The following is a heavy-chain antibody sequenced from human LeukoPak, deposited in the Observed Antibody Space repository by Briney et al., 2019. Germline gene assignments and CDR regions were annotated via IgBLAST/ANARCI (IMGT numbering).Heavy chain of an antibody. CDR1: GFTFINAW. D-gene: IGHD5-18*01. J-gene: IGHJ4*02. V-gene: IGHV3-15*01. Sequence: GGSLRLSCAASGFTFINAWMSWVRQAPGKGLEWVGRVKAKPDGGTTDYAAPVKGRFTISRDDSKTTLYLQVNSLKTEDTAVYYCTADQRDVDTAMIFHWGQGTLVTVSS. CDR3: TADQRDVDTAMIFH. CDR2: VKAKPDGGTT.